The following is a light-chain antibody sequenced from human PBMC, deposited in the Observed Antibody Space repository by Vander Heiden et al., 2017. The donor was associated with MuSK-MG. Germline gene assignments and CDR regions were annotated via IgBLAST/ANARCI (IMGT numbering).Light chain of an antibody. Sequence: SYELTQPPSVSVSPGQTASITCSGHQLGDTYACWYQQKPGQSPVLVIYRDSKRPSEFPERFAGSNSGNTATLTISGTQAMDEADYYCQAWDSSTAWIGGGTKLTVL. CDR3: QAWDSSTAW. V-gene: IGLV3-1*01. CDR1: QLGDTY. J-gene: IGLJ2*01. CDR2: RDS.